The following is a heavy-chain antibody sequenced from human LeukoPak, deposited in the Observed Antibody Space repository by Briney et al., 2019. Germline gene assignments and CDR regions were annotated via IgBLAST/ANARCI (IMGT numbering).Heavy chain of an antibody. V-gene: IGHV3-23*01. D-gene: IGHD3-9*01. CDR3: ARDRPYYDILTGTFDI. J-gene: IGHJ3*02. CDR2: ISGSGGST. Sequence: GGSLRLSCAASGFTFSSYAMSWVRQAPGKGLEWVSAISGSGGSTYYADSVKGRFTISRDNAKNSLYLQMNSLRAEDTAVYCCARDRPYYDILTGTFDIWGQGTMVTVSS. CDR1: GFTFSSYA.